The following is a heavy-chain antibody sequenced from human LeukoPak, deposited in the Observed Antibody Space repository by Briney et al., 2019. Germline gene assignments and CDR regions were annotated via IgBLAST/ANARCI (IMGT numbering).Heavy chain of an antibody. V-gene: IGHV4-59*11. J-gene: IGHJ4*02. Sequence: PSETLSLTCTVSGDSISSQYWSWIRQPPGKGLEWIGYIHYSGSTNYNPSLKSRVTISVDTSKNQHSLKLSSVTAADTAVYHCARLRFSSGPLFDYWGQGALVTVSS. D-gene: IGHD3-22*01. CDR3: ARLRFSSGPLFDY. CDR2: IHYSGST. CDR1: GDSISSQY.